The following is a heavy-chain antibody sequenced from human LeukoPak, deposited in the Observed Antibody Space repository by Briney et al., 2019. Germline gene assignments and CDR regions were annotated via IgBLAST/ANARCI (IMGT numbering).Heavy chain of an antibody. V-gene: IGHV4-39*07. D-gene: IGHD3-16*01. Sequence: PSETLSLTCSVSGGPVTSGTYHRGWIRQPPGKGLEWIGSVYFDGGTHYKPSLQSRVTISVDTSKNQFSLRLSSVTAADTALYYCARDHYYDGRGRFDPWGQGTLVTVSS. J-gene: IGHJ5*02. CDR1: GGPVTSGTYH. CDR3: ARDHYYDGRGRFDP. CDR2: VYFDGGT.